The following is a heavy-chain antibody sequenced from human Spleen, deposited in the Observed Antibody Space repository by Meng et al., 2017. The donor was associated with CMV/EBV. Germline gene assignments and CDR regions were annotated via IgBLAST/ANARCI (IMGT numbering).Heavy chain of an antibody. CDR3: ATIAYCGGDCYQIHPLFDH. J-gene: IGHJ5*02. D-gene: IGHD2-21*01. CDR1: GYTFSSYG. CDR2: ISGYNGNT. Sequence: ASVKVSCKASGYTFSSYGISRVRQAPGQGLEWMGWISGYNGNTNYAQTLQGRVTLTTDTSTSIASMELRSLRSDDTAVYYCATIAYCGGDCYQIHPLFDHWGQGTLVTVSS. V-gene: IGHV1-18*01.